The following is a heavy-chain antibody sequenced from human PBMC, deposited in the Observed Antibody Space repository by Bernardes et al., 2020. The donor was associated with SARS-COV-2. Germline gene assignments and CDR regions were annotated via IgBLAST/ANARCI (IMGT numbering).Heavy chain of an antibody. Sequence: GSLRLSCAASGFTVTKNYMSWVRQAPGQGLEWVSHIYDGGRPYYADSVRGRFAISTDNSKNTFNLEVNNLRVEDTGVYYCAVRISGCVYWGKGTLLTVSS. CDR3: AVRISGCVY. D-gene: IGHD2-21*01. CDR2: IYDGGRP. V-gene: IGHV3-66*01. CDR1: GFTVTKNY. J-gene: IGHJ4*02.